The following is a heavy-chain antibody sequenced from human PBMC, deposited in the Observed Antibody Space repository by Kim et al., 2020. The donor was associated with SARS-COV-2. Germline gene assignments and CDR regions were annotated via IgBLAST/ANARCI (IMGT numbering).Heavy chain of an antibody. Sequence: ASVKVSCKASGYTFTSYGISWLRQAPGQGLEWMGWISVYNANTNYAQNLQARLTMTTDTSTSTDYMELRSLTSDDTAVYYCARDPAYDSSVYAADYWGQGTLVTVSS. J-gene: IGHJ4*02. CDR1: GYTFTSYG. CDR3: ARDPAYDSSVYAADY. CDR2: ISVYNANT. V-gene: IGHV1-18*01. D-gene: IGHD3-22*01.